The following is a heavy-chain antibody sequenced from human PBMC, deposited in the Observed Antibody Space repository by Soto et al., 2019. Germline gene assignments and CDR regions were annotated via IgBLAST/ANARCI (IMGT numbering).Heavy chain of an antibody. CDR2: IYPGDSDT. J-gene: IGHJ4*02. CDR3: ARQGSSGFDY. Sequence: GESLKISCKGSGYSFTSNWIGWARQMPGKGLEWMGIIYPGDSDTRYSPSFQGQVTISADKSTSTAYLQWSFLKASDTATYYCARQGSSGFDYWGQGTLVTVSS. D-gene: IGHD6-19*01. V-gene: IGHV5-51*01. CDR1: GYSFTSNW.